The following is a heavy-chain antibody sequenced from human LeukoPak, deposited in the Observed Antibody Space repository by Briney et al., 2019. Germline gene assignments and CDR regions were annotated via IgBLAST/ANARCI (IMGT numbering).Heavy chain of an antibody. CDR2: ISYDGSNK. V-gene: IGHV3-30*18. CDR3: AKDKGGSYYYYGMDV. CDR1: GFTFSSYS. D-gene: IGHD1-26*01. Sequence: GRSLRLSCAASGFTFSSYSMHWVRQAPGKGLEWVASISYDGSNKYYADSVKGRFTISRDNSKNTLYLQMNSLRAEDTAVYYCAKDKGGSYYYYGMDVWGQGTTVTVSS. J-gene: IGHJ6*02.